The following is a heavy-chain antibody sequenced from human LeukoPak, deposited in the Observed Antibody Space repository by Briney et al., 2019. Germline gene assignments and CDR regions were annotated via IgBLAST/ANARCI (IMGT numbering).Heavy chain of an antibody. CDR1: GFTFSSYG. V-gene: IGHV3-33*06. CDR3: AKDGIAVAGSSAWY. CDR2: IWYDGSNK. D-gene: IGHD6-19*01. Sequence: GGSLRLSCAASGFTFSSYGMHWVRQAPGKGLEWVAVIWYDGSNKYYADSVKGRFTISRDNSKNTLYLQMNSLRAEDTAVYYCAKDGIAVAGSSAWYWGRGTQVTVSS. J-gene: IGHJ4*02.